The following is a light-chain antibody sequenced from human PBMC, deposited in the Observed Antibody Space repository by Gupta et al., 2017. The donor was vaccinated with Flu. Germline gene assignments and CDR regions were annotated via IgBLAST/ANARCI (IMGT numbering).Light chain of an antibody. CDR1: QSIWTK. CDR2: DAS. V-gene: IGKV3-15*01. Sequence: PATLSVSPGDRVTLACRASQSIWTKLDWYQKKPGQAPRRLIYDASTRATGVPARFRGSGSGTEFTLTISSLQSEDFAVYYCKQDHNWPETFGQGTKLEIK. J-gene: IGKJ2*01. CDR3: KQDHNWPET.